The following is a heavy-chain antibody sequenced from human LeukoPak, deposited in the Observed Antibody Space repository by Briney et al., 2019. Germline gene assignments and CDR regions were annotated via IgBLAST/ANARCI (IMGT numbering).Heavy chain of an antibody. D-gene: IGHD3-10*01. V-gene: IGHV4-59*01. Sequence: SETLSLTCIVSGSSISSYYWSWIRQPPGKGLEWIGYIYYSGCTNYNPSLKSRVTISVDTSKNQFSLKLSSVTAADTAVYYCAREANIDYYYGSGSYSSAFDIWGQGTMVTVSS. CDR3: AREANIDYYYGSGSYSSAFDI. CDR2: IYYSGCT. J-gene: IGHJ3*02. CDR1: GSSISSYY.